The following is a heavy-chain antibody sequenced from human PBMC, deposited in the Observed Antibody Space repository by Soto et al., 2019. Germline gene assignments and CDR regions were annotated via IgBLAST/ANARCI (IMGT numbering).Heavy chain of an antibody. J-gene: IGHJ4*02. CDR3: TRGEWEQLNHNYSSMFHY. V-gene: IGHV4-34*01. CDR2: INHSGNT. CDR1: GGSFSGYY. D-gene: IGHD1-26*01. Sequence: QVQLHQWGAGLLKPSETLSLTCDVYGGSFSGYYWSWIRQPPGKGLEWIGQINHSGNTNYNPSLQRRLTISVDASKNQFSLKLRSVTAADTDVYYCTRGEWEQLNHNYSSMFHYWGQGTLVTVCS.